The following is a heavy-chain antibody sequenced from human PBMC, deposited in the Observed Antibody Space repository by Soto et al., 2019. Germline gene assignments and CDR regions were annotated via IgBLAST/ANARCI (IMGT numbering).Heavy chain of an antibody. CDR1: GFSFSRYL. V-gene: IGHV3-23*01. CDR3: AKDPILTTPPSFDP. D-gene: IGHD3-9*01. CDR2: ISGRGDAT. J-gene: IGHJ5*02. Sequence: GGSLRLSCAASGFSFSRYLMTWVRQTPGQGLEWVSSISGRGDATYYADSVRGRFTISRDNSKNTLFLQMNSLGADDTAVYYCAKDPILTTPPSFDPWGQGTLVTVSS.